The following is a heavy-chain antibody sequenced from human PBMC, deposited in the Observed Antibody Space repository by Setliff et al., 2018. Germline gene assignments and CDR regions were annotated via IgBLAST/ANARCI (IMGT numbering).Heavy chain of an antibody. V-gene: IGHV4-61*02. CDR3: RFWSGYYKNDY. J-gene: IGHJ4*02. Sequence: PSETLSLTCTVSGDSVSSDKFHWGWFRQSAGKGLEWIGRLRIGFSNIYNPSLASRVTISVDTSKNQFSLKLDSVTAADTAVYYCRFWSGYYKNDYWGQGTLVTVS. D-gene: IGHD3-3*01. CDR2: LRIGFSN. CDR1: GDSVSSDKFH.